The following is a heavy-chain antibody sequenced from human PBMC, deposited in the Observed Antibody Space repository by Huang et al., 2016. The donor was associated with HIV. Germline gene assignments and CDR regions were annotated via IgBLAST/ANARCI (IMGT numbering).Heavy chain of an antibody. D-gene: IGHD4-17*01. V-gene: IGHV1-69*13. CDR1: GGTFSKYA. J-gene: IGHJ4*02. CDR3: ARGQLGSYGDYDVLY. CDR2: SISMVCTP. Sequence: QVQLVQSGAEVKTPGSSVKVSCKASGGTFSKYAISWVRQAPGQGLEWMGGSISMVCTPNYARKFQGRVTITADDSTSTTYVEVSRLRSEDTALYYCARGQLGSYGDYDVLYWGQGTLVTVSS.